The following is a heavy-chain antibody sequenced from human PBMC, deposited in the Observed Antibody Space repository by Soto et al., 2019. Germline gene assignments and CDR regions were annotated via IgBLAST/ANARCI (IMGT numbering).Heavy chain of an antibody. V-gene: IGHV1-69*13. CDR2: IIPIFGKA. CDR1: GGTFSNYP. D-gene: IGHD3-16*01. J-gene: IGHJ6*01. CDR3: PSGGEYYEENIPHYYFFVMQV. Sequence: SVKVSCKASGGTFSNYPITWVRRAPGQGLEWLGGIIPIFGKADYTQKFQGRVTITADEPTSTAYMEISSVRSEDTHVYYYPSGGEYYEENIPHYYFFVMQVWRPWTTVTLCS.